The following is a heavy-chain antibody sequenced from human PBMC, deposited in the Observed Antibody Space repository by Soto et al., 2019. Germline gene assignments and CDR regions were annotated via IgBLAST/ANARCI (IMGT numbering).Heavy chain of an antibody. CDR3: ARVGGVWIQLWLQLDAFDI. J-gene: IGHJ3*02. D-gene: IGHD5-18*01. CDR2: IYYSGST. V-gene: IGHV4-31*03. Sequence: SETLSLTCTVSGGSISSGGYYWSWIRQHPGKGLEWIGYIYYSGSTYYNPSLKSRVTISVDTSKNQFSLKLSSVTAADTAVYYCARVGGVWIQLWLQLDAFDIWGQGTMVTVSS. CDR1: GGSISSGGYY.